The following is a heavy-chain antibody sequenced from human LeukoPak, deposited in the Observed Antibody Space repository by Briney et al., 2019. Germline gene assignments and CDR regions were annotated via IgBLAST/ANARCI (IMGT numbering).Heavy chain of an antibody. CDR1: GFTFSSYA. D-gene: IGHD5-18*01. Sequence: GGSLRLSCAASGFTFSSYAMSWVRQAPGKGLEWVSGISGSGSSTYYADSVKGRFTISRDNSKNTLYLQMNSLRAEDTAVYYCARVSFGSYGFEYYFDYWGQGTLVTVSS. J-gene: IGHJ4*02. CDR3: ARVSFGSYGFEYYFDY. V-gene: IGHV3-23*01. CDR2: ISGSGSST.